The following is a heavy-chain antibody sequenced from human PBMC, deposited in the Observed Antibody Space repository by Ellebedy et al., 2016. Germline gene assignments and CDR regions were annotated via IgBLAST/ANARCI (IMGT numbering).Heavy chain of an antibody. Sequence: SETLSLTXTVSGDSMSSYYWSWIRQPPGKGLEWIAYIFYTGGAIYNPSLKSRVIISVDTSNNQFSLKLTSVTAADTAVYYCARWSSWKGGLDYWGQGTLVTVSS. CDR3: ARWSSWKGGLDY. J-gene: IGHJ4*02. CDR2: IFYTGGA. CDR1: GDSMSSYY. D-gene: IGHD1-1*01. V-gene: IGHV4-59*03.